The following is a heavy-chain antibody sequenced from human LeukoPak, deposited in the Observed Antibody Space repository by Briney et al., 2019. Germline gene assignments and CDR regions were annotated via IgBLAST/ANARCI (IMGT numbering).Heavy chain of an antibody. CDR1: GFTLSSYD. D-gene: IGHD7-27*01. CDR2: IATAGDT. CDR3: TRGGDGFDP. J-gene: IGHJ5*02. Sequence: GESLRLSCAASGFTLSSYDIHWVRQPIGKGLEWVSAIATAGDTFYSASVKGRFTISRENAKNSLYLQMNSLRVGDTAVYYCTRGGDGFDPWGQGTLVTVSS. V-gene: IGHV3-13*01.